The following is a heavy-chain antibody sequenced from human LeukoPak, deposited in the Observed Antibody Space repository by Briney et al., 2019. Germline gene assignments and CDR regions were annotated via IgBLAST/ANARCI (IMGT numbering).Heavy chain of an antibody. CDR1: GFSLSTSGVG. CDR3: AHHPISMEQLNWFDP. J-gene: IGHJ5*02. Sequence: ESGPTLVKPTQTLTLTCTFSGFSLSTSGVGVGWIRQPPGKALEWLALIYWNDDKRYSPSLKSRLTITKDTSKNQVVLTMTNMDPVDTATYHCAHHPISMEQLNWFDPWGQGTLVTVSS. D-gene: IGHD6-13*01. CDR2: IYWNDDK. V-gene: IGHV2-5*01.